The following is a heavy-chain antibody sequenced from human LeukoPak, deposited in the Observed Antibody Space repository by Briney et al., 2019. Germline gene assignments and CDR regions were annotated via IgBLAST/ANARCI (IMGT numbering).Heavy chain of an antibody. V-gene: IGHV1-69*13. J-gene: IGHJ3*02. Sequence: ASVKVSCKASGGTFSSYAISWVRQAPGQGLEWMGGIIPIFGTANYAQKFQGRATITADESTSTAYMELSSLRSEDTAVYYCARSDHNSWNAFDIWGQGTMVTVSS. CDR2: IIPIFGTA. CDR3: ARSDHNSWNAFDI. CDR1: GGTFSSYA. D-gene: IGHD1-26*01.